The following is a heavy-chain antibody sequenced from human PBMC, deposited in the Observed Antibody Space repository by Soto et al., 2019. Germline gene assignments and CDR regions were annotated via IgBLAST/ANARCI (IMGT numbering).Heavy chain of an antibody. V-gene: IGHV4-59*01. CDR2: IYYSGST. Sequence: PSETLSLTCTVSGGSISSYYWSWIRQPPGKGLEWIGYIYYSGSTNYNPSLKSRVTISVDTSKNQFSLKLSSVTAEDTAVYYCAKDMGKRTMIVVVYLDYWGQGTLVTVSS. J-gene: IGHJ4*02. CDR1: GGSISSYY. CDR3: AKDMGKRTMIVVVYLDY. D-gene: IGHD3-22*01.